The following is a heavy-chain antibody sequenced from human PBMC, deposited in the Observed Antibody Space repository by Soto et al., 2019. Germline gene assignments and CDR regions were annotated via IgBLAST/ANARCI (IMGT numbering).Heavy chain of an antibody. V-gene: IGHV4-34*01. J-gene: IGHJ4*02. CDR3: ARGRYYYDSSGYYRLDY. Sequence: SETLSLTCAVYGGSFSGYYWSWIRQPPGKGLEWIGEINHSGSTNYTPSLKSRVTISVDTSKNQFSLKLSSVTAADTAVYYCARGRYYYDSSGYYRLDYWGQGTLVTVSS. CDR1: GGSFSGYY. CDR2: INHSGST. D-gene: IGHD3-22*01.